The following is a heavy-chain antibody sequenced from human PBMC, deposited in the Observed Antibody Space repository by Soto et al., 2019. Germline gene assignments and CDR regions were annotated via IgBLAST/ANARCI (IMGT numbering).Heavy chain of an antibody. V-gene: IGHV2-70*01. J-gene: IGHJ4*02. CDR2: IDWDDNK. CDR1: GFSLSTSAMC. D-gene: IGHD3-10*01. CDR3: ARIPAYYGSQSYYFFDS. Sequence: SGPTLVNPTQTLTLTCTFSGFSLSTSAMCVSWIRQPPGKALEWLALIDWDDNKSLNRSLKTRLTITKDTSKNQVVLTMTNMEPVDTDTYYCARIPAYYGSQSYYFFDSWGQGIPVTVSS.